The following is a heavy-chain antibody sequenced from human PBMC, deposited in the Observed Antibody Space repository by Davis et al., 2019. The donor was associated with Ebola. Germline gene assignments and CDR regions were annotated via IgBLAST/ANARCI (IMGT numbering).Heavy chain of an antibody. CDR3: ARRHCTGTSCYVDY. V-gene: IGHV5-51*01. CDR2: IYPGDSDT. Sequence: GESLKISCKASGYSFSTYWIGWVRQKPGKGLEWMGIIYPGDSDTRYSPSFQGQVTISADKSMSTAYLQWSSLKASDTAMYFCARRHCTGTSCYVDYWGQGTLVTVSS. J-gene: IGHJ4*02. D-gene: IGHD2-2*01. CDR1: GYSFSTYW.